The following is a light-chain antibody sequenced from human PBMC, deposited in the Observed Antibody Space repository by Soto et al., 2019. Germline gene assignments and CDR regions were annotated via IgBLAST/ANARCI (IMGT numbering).Light chain of an antibody. CDR2: DAS. CDR1: QSVSSSY. CDR3: QQRCDWPLT. V-gene: IGKV3D-20*02. Sequence: EIVMTQSSATLSLSPGERATLSCRASQSVSSSYLAWYQQKPGQAPRLLIHDASSRATGIPDRFSGGGSATDFTLTISSLEPEDFAVYFCQQRCDWPLTFGGGTKVDIK. J-gene: IGKJ4*01.